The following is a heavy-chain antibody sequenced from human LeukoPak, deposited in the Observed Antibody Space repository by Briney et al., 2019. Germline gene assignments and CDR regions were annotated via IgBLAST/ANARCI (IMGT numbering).Heavy chain of an antibody. CDR2: IYYSGST. D-gene: IGHD3-22*01. Sequence: SETLSLTCTVSGGSISSYYWSWIRQPPGKGLEWIGYIYYSGSTNYNPSLKRRVTISVDTSKNQFSLKLSSVTAADTAVYYCARESTQPPRTYYYDSSGIYGAEYFDYWGQGTLVTVSS. CDR3: ARESTQPPRTYYYDSSGIYGAEYFDY. V-gene: IGHV4-59*01. CDR1: GGSISSYY. J-gene: IGHJ4*02.